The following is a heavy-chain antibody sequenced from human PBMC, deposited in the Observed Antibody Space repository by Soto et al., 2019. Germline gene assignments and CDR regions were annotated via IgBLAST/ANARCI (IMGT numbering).Heavy chain of an antibody. CDR1: GGSISSSSYY. CDR3: ARLGRGITMIVVVTTEWFDP. D-gene: IGHD3-22*01. V-gene: IGHV4-39*01. Sequence: QLQLQESGPGLVKPSETLSLTCTVSGGSISSSSYYWGWIRQPPGKGLEWIGSIYYSGSTYYNPSLKSRVTISVDTSKNQFSLKLSSVTAADTAVYYCARLGRGITMIVVVTTEWFDPWGQGTLVTVSS. J-gene: IGHJ5*02. CDR2: IYYSGST.